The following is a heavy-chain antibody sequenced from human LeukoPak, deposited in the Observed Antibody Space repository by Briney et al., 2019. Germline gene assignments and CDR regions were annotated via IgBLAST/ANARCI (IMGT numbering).Heavy chain of an antibody. D-gene: IGHD2-2*01. CDR2: IYSGGST. CDR3: ARGLEDIVVVPAARAYYYYGMDV. CDR1: GFTVSSNY. J-gene: IGHJ6*02. V-gene: IGHV3-66*02. Sequence: GGSLRLSCAASGFTVSSNYMSWVRQALGKGLEWVSVIYSGGSTYYADSVKGRFTISRDNSKNTLYLQMNSLRAEDTAVYYCARGLEDIVVVPAARAYYYYGMDVWGQGTTVTVSS.